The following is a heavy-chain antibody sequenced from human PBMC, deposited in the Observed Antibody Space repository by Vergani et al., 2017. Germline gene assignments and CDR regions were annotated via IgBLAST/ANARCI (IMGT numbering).Heavy chain of an antibody. V-gene: IGHV3-33*01. CDR3: ARDRSGQPSDFDY. D-gene: IGHD2-2*01. CDR2: IWYDGTKK. CDR1: GFSFSGYG. Sequence: QVQLVQSGGGVVQPGRSLRLSCAASGFSFSGYGMHWVRRTPGGGLEWVALIWYDGTKKHYADSVKGPFTISRDNSKNTLYLEMNSLGVEDTAVYYCARDRSGQPSDFDYWGQGTLVTVSS. J-gene: IGHJ4*02.